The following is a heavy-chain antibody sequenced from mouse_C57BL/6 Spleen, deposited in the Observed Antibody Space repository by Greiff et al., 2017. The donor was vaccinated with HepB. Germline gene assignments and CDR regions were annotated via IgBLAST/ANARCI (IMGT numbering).Heavy chain of an antibody. CDR2: INPSTGGT. Sequence: EVQVVESGPELVKPGASVKISCKASGYSFTGYYMNWVKQSPEKSLEWIGEINPSTGGTTYNQKFKAKATLTVDKSSSTAYMQLKSLTSEDSAVYYCARGSSGYGYWGQGTTLTVSS. D-gene: IGHD3-2*02. CDR3: ARGSSGYGY. CDR1: GYSFTGYY. J-gene: IGHJ2*01. V-gene: IGHV1-42*01.